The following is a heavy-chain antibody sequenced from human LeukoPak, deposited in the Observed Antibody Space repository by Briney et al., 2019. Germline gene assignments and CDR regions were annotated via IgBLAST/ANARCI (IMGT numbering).Heavy chain of an antibody. CDR1: GYTFIGYY. CDR3: ARLVGLSTTASY. CDR2: INPTSGGT. J-gene: IGHJ4*02. D-gene: IGHD5/OR15-5a*01. V-gene: IGHV1-2*02. Sequence: ASVKVSCKASGYTFIGYYLHWVRQPPGQGLEWMGWINPTSGGTNYAQKFQDRVTMTRDTSINTAYMELSRLTSDDTAVYYCARLVGLSTTASYWGQGTLVIVSS.